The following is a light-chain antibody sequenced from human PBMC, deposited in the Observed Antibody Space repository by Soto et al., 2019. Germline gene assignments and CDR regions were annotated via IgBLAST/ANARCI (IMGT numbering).Light chain of an antibody. J-gene: IGLJ2*01. CDR3: RSYTRSLL. CDR2: DVS. CDR1: SSDVGCYNY. Sequence: QSALTQPASVSGSPGQSITISCTGTSSDVGCYNYVSWYQQHPGKAPKLMIYDVSNRPSGVSNRFSGSKSGNTASLTISGLQAEDEADYYCRSYTRSLLFGGGTKLTVL. V-gene: IGLV2-14*01.